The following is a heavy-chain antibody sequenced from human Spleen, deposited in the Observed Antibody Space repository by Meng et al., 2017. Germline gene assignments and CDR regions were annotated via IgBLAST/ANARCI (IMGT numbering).Heavy chain of an antibody. CDR1: GFTFSSYW. V-gene: IGHV3-7*01. J-gene: IGHJ6*02. CDR3: ARGLSGPSIIVDTAPKGAYGMDV. D-gene: IGHD5-12*01. Sequence: GESLMISCAASGFTFSSYWMSWVRQAPGKGLEWVANIKQDGSEKYYVDSVKGRFTISRDNAKNSLYLQMNSLRAEDTAVYYCARGLSGPSIIVDTAPKGAYGMDVWGQGTTVTGSS. CDR2: IKQDGSEK.